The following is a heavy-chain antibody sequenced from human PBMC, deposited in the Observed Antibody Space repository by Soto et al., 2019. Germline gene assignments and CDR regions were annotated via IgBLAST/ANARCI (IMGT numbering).Heavy chain of an antibody. CDR3: ARSFIVVVPAAISSHWFWFDP. D-gene: IGHD2-2*02. CDR2: INPSGGST. CDR1: GYTFTSYY. Sequence: GSSVKVSCKASGYTFTSYYMHWVRQAPGQGLEWMGIINPSGGSTSYAQKFQGRVTMTRDTSTSTVYMELSSLRSEDTAVYYCARSFIVVVPAAISSHWFWFDPWGQGTLVTVSS. V-gene: IGHV1-46*01. J-gene: IGHJ5*02.